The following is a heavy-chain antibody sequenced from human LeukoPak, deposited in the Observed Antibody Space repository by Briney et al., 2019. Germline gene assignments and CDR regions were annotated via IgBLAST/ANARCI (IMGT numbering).Heavy chain of an antibody. D-gene: IGHD3-22*01. V-gene: IGHV1-8*02. CDR1: GYTFTGYY. Sequence: ASVKVSCKASGYTFTGYYMHWVRQAPGQGLEWMGWMNPNSGNTGYAQKFQGRVTMTRNTSISTAYMELSSLRSEDTAVYYCARVARYDSSGYYYKGAFDIWGQGTMVTVSS. CDR3: ARVARYDSSGYYYKGAFDI. J-gene: IGHJ3*02. CDR2: MNPNSGNT.